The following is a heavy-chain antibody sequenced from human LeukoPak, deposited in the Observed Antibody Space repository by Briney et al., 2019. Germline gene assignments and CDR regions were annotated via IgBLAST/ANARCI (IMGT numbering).Heavy chain of an antibody. CDR2: MNPNSGNT. V-gene: IGHV1-8*01. Sequence: GASVKVSCKASGYSFTRFGISWVRQAPGQGLEWMGWMNPNSGNTGYAQKFQGRVTMTRNTSINTAYMELSSLRSEDTAIYYCARGVGIVSTISKKHFDDWGQGTLVTVSS. J-gene: IGHJ4*02. CDR1: GYSFTRFG. CDR3: ARGVGIVSTISKKHFDD. D-gene: IGHD5/OR15-5a*01.